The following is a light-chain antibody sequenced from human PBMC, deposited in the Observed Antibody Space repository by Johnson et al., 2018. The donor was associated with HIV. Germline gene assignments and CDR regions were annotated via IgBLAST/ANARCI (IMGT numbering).Light chain of an antibody. Sequence: QSVLTQPPSVSAAPGQKVTISCSGSSSNIGNNYVSWYRQLPGTAPKLLIFDNNKRPSGIPDRFSASKSGTSATLGITGLQTGDEADYYCGTWDNSLSVYVFGTGTKVTVL. V-gene: IGLV1-51*01. CDR3: GTWDNSLSVYV. CDR2: DNN. J-gene: IGLJ1*01. CDR1: SSNIGNNY.